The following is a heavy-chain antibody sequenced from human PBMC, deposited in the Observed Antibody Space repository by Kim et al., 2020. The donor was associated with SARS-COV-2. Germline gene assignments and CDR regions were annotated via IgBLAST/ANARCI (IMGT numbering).Heavy chain of an antibody. CDR3: ARDAEGSSRTTGWLDP. D-gene: IGHD6-13*01. J-gene: IGHJ5*02. Sequence: ASVKVSCTSSGYIFPSYYIHWVRQAPGQGLEWMGYINPSIGSTSYAQKFKGRVTMTRDTSSRTVFMELTSLKSDDTAVYYCARDAEGSSRTTGWLDPWGQGTLVTVSS. V-gene: IGHV1-46*01. CDR2: INPSIGST. CDR1: GYIFPSYY.